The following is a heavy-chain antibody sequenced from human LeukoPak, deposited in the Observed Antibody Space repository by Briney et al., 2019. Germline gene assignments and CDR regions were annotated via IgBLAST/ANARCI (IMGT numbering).Heavy chain of an antibody. CDR3: AKPRGSSVVERMDV. Sequence: GGSLRLSCAASGFTFSSYAMSWVRQAPGKGLEWVSVISDSGGSTYYADSMKGRFTISRDNSKNTLYLQMHSLRAEDTAVYYCAKPRGSSVVERMDVWGQGTTVTVSS. CDR2: ISDSGGST. J-gene: IGHJ6*02. D-gene: IGHD2-15*01. CDR1: GFTFSSYA. V-gene: IGHV3-23*01.